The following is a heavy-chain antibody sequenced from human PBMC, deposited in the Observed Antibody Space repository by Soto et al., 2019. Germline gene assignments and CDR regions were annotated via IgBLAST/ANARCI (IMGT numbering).Heavy chain of an antibody. CDR1: CFPVSYGYY. V-gene: IGHV4-38-2*01. Sequence: PSETLSLTCGFSCFPVSYGYYWGWIRQPPGKGLEWLGSIYQSGKTYYNPSLKSRLTLSMDTSKNEFSVRLRSVTAADTAVYFCARLYCSSVGCYNDYWGPGVQVTVSS. D-gene: IGHD2-2*01. CDR3: ARLYCSSVGCYNDY. CDR2: IYQSGKT. J-gene: IGHJ4*02.